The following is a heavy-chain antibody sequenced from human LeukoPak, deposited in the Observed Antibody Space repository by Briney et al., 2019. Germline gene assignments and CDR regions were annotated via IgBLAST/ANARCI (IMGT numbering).Heavy chain of an antibody. J-gene: IGHJ5*02. Sequence: SEALSLTFTIPGGSISSSRYYWGWIRQPPGKGLVWFGSICYTGSTYYSPSRKGRGTISVGTSKNQFSLKLNSVTAADTAVYYCARVPRQNYYDSSDPGVWFDPWGKGTLVSVSS. CDR2: ICYTGST. CDR3: ARVPRQNYYDSSDPGVWFDP. V-gene: IGHV4-39*01. D-gene: IGHD3-22*01. CDR1: GGSISSSRYY.